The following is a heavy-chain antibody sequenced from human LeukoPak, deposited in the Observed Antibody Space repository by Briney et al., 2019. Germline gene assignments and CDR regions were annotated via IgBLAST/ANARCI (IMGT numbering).Heavy chain of an antibody. J-gene: IGHJ4*02. Sequence: SETLSLTCAVYGGSFSGYYWSWIRQPPGKGLEWIGEINHSGSTNYNPSLKSRVTISVDTSKNQFSLKLSSVTAADTAVYYCASFSARAGDAARFDYWGRGTPVTVSS. CDR1: GGSFSGYY. V-gene: IGHV4-34*01. CDR2: INHSGST. CDR3: ASFSARAGDAARFDY. D-gene: IGHD7-27*01.